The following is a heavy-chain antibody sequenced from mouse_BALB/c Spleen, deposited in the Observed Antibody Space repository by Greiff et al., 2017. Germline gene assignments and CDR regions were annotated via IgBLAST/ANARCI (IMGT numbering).Heavy chain of an antibody. CDR1: GFTFSSFG. CDR3: LLSNYYAMDY. CDR2: ISSGSSTI. Sequence: EVQRVESGGGLVQPGGSRKFSCAASGFTFSSFGMHWVRQAPEKGLEWVAYISSGSSTIYYADTVKGRFTISRDNPKNTLFLQMTSLRSEDTAMYYCLLSNYYAMDYWGQGTSVTVSS. J-gene: IGHJ4*01. V-gene: IGHV5-17*02. D-gene: IGHD2-1*01.